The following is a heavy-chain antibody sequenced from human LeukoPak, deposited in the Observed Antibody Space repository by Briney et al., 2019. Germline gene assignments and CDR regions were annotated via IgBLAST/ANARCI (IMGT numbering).Heavy chain of an antibody. J-gene: IGHJ3*02. CDR1: GYTFTRYG. CDR2: ISAYNGNT. V-gene: IGHV1-18*01. D-gene: IGHD5-24*01. CDR3: ARDFVATTHDAFDI. Sequence: ASVKVSCKASGYTFTRYGISWVRQAPGQGLEWMGWISAYNGNTNYAQKLQGRVTMTRDTSTSTVYMELSSLRSEDTAGYYCARDFVATTHDAFDIWGQGTMVTVSS.